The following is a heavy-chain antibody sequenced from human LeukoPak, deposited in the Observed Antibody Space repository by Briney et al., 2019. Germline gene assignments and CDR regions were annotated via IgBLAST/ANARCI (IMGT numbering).Heavy chain of an antibody. D-gene: IGHD2-15*01. CDR1: GGSISSSSYY. Sequence: PSETLSLTCTVSGGSISSSSYYWGWIRQPPGKGLEWIGSIYYSGSTYYNPSLKSRVTISVDTSKNQFSLKLSSVTAAGTAVYYCARGTLCGSCKGDYYYMDVWGKGTTVTVSS. J-gene: IGHJ6*03. V-gene: IGHV4-39*07. CDR2: IYYSGST. CDR3: ARGTLCGSCKGDYYYMDV.